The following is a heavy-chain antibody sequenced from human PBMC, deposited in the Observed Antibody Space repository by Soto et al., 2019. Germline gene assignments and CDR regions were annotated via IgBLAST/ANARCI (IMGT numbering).Heavy chain of an antibody. CDR2: INHSGST. J-gene: IGHJ4*02. CDR1: GGSFSGYY. D-gene: IGHD3-10*01. V-gene: IGHV4-34*01. CDR3: ATRGGLLWFGSRSSIDY. Sequence: SETLSLTCAVYGGSFSGYYWSWIRQPPGKGLEWIGEINHSGSTNYNPSLKSRVTISVDTSKNQFSLKLSSVTAADTAVYYCATRGGLLWFGSRSSIDYWGQGTLVTVSS.